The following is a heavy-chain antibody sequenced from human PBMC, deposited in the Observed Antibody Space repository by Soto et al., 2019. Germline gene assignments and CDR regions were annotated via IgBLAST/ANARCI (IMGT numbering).Heavy chain of an antibody. CDR1: GGSISSYY. J-gene: IGHJ1*01. CDR3: ARGSSSSWSDYFQH. D-gene: IGHD6-13*01. CDR2: VYTSGST. Sequence: QVQLQESGPGLVKPSETLSLTCSVSGGSISSYYWSWIRQPAGKGLEWIGRVYTSGSTNYSPSLKSRVTMSEDTSKNQFYLKLRSMTAADTAVYYCARGSSSSWSDYFQHWGQGTLVTVSS. V-gene: IGHV4-4*07.